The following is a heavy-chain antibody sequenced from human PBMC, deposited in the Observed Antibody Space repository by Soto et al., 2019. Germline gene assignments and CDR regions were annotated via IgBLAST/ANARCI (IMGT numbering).Heavy chain of an antibody. J-gene: IGHJ5*02. CDR3: ARESRFLEWLSLNWFDP. Sequence: PGGPLRLSCAASGFTFSSYSMTWVRRAPGKGLKGVSYISSSSSTIYYADSVKGRFTISRDNAKNSLYLQMNSLRDEDTVVYYFARESRFLEWLSLNWFDPWGQGTLVTVSS. V-gene: IGHV3-48*02. CDR2: ISSSSSTI. D-gene: IGHD3-3*01. CDR1: GFTFSSYS.